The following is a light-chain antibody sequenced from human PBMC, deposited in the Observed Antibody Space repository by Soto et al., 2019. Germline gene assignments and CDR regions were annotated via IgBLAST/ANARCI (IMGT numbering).Light chain of an antibody. CDR2: AAS. J-gene: IGKJ5*01. CDR1: QGISSY. V-gene: IGKV1-9*01. Sequence: DIQLTQSPSVLSASVGDRVTITCRASQGISSYLAWYQQKPGKAPKLLIYAASTLQSGVPSRFSGSGSGTEFTLTISSLQPEDFATYYCQQLNSYLCFAQGTRLEIK. CDR3: QQLNSYLC.